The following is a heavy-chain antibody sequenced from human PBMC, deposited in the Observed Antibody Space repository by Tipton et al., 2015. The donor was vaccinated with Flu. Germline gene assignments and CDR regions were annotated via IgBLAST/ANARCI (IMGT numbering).Heavy chain of an antibody. J-gene: IGHJ5*02. CDR3: ARYARVLDP. CDR1: GASISSSY. Sequence: TLSLTCTVSGASISSSYWSWVRQPPGKGLECIGYIYHSGDINYNPSLKSRVTISMDTSKNQFSLKLTSVTATDTAVYYCARYARVLDPWGQGTLVTVSP. CDR2: IYHSGDI. D-gene: IGHD4/OR15-4a*01. V-gene: IGHV4-59*08.